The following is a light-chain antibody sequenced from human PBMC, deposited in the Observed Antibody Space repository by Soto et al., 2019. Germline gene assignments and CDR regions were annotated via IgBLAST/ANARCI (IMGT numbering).Light chain of an antibody. CDR1: QSVSSSY. CDR3: QQYGSSPWT. V-gene: IGKV3-20*01. Sequence: EIVLTQSPGTLSLSPGERATLSCRASQSVSSSYLAWYQQKPGPAPRPLIYGASSRAIGITDMLSGSGSGIYFTLTLSRLEPEDLVVYYCQQYGSSPWTFGQGTKVQIK. CDR2: GAS. J-gene: IGKJ1*01.